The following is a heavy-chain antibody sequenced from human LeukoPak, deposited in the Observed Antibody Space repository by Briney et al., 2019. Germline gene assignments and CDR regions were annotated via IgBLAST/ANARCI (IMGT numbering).Heavy chain of an antibody. CDR2: IGSGGSPT. D-gene: IGHD1-26*01. CDR3: ARVSGYSCDY. V-gene: IGHV3-11*01. CDR1: GFSFSDYY. Sequence: GGSLRLSCAASGFSFSDYYMSWIRQAPGKGLEWTSYIGSGGSPTYYADSVKGRFTISRDNARRSVYLQINSLRADDTAVYYCARVSGYSCDYWGQGTLVTVSS. J-gene: IGHJ4*02.